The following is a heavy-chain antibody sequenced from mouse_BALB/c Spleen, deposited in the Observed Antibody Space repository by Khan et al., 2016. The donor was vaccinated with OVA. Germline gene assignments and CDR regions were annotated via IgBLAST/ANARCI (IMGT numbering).Heavy chain of an antibody. CDR3: AIYAESWYFAL. CDR1: GYSITSDYA. Sequence: EVQLQESGPGLVKPSQSLSLTCTVTGYSITSDYAWNWIRQFPGNKLEWMGYISYSGSTSYNLSLKSRISITRDTSKNQFFLQLNSVTTEDTATXYCAIYAESWYFALWGAGTTVTVSS. CDR2: ISYSGST. V-gene: IGHV3-2*02. J-gene: IGHJ1*01. D-gene: IGHD1-1*01.